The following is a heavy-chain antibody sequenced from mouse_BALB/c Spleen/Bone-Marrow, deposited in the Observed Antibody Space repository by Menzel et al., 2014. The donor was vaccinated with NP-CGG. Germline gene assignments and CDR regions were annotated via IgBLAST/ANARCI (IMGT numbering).Heavy chain of an antibody. CDR1: GYTFTSYW. J-gene: IGHJ2*01. CDR2: IYPGDGDT. Sequence: QVQLQQSGAELARPGASVKLSCKASGYTFTSYWMQWVKQRPGQGLEWIGAIYPGDGDTRYTQEFKGKATLTADKSSSTAYMQLSSLASEDSAVYYCASYYYGSSYRDYWGQGTTLTVSS. CDR3: ASYYYGSSYRDY. V-gene: IGHV1-87*01. D-gene: IGHD1-1*01.